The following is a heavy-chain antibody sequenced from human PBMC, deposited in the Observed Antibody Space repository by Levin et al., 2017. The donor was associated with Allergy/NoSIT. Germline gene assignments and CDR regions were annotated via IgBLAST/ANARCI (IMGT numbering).Heavy chain of an antibody. CDR1: GASISATKFY. J-gene: IGHJ4*02. V-gene: IGHV4-39*01. CDR3: ASEGDGAYEYRRWRENYYFAY. CDR2: VSYLGST. D-gene: IGHD5-12*01. Sequence: SETLSLTCSVSGASISATKFYWGWFRQPPGKGLEWIGSVSYLGSTYYNPSLKSRVTISLDKSNNQFSVRLSSVTASDTAVYYCASEGDGAYEYRRWRENYYFAYWRQGTLVAVSS.